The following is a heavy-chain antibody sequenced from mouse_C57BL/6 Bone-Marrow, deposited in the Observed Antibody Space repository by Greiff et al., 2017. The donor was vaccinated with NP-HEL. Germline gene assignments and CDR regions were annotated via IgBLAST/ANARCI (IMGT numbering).Heavy chain of an antibody. Sequence: EVKVVESGGGLVKPGGSLKLSCAASGFTFSDYGMHWVRQAPEKGLEWVAYISSGSSTIYYADTVKGRFTISRDNAKNTLFLQMTSLRSEDTAMYYCARPYDYGEVYFDDWGQGTTLTVSS. CDR2: ISSGSSTI. CDR3: ARPYDYGEVYFDD. V-gene: IGHV5-17*01. J-gene: IGHJ2*01. D-gene: IGHD2-4*01. CDR1: GFTFSDYG.